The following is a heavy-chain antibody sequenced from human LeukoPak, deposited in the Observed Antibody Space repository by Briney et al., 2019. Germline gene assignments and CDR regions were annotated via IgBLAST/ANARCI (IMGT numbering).Heavy chain of an antibody. D-gene: IGHD3-10*01. CDR2: INAGNGNT. CDR1: GGTFDSYA. Sequence: ASVKVSCKASGGTFDSYAMHWVRQAPGQRLEWMGWINAGNGNTKYSQKFQGRVTITRDTSASTAYMELSSLRSEDTAVYYCARFPPARVVRGVHDAFDIWGQGTMVTVSS. V-gene: IGHV1-3*01. CDR3: ARFPPARVVRGVHDAFDI. J-gene: IGHJ3*02.